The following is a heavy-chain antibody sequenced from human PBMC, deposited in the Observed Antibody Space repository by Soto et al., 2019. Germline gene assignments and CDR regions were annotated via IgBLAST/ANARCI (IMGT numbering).Heavy chain of an antibody. V-gene: IGHV4-30-2*01. J-gene: IGHJ4*02. Sequence: PSETLSLTCAVSGGSISSGGYSWSWIRQPPGKGLEWIGYIYHSRSTYYNPSLKSRVTISVDRSKNQFSLKLSSVTAADTAVYYCARVGGYSYGYFDYWGQGTLVTVSS. CDR1: GGSISSGGYS. CDR3: ARVGGYSYGYFDY. D-gene: IGHD5-18*01. CDR2: IYHSRST.